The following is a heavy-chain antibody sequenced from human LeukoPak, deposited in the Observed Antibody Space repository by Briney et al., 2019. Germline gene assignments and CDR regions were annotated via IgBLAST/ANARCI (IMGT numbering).Heavy chain of an antibody. CDR2: ICYSGST. Sequence: SETLSLTCTVSGGSISSYYWSWIRQPPGKGLEWIGYICYSGSTNYNPSLKSRVTISVDTSKNQFSLKLSSVTAADTAVYYCARVGEAGMDVWGQGTTVTVSS. CDR1: GGSISSYY. CDR3: ARVGEAGMDV. J-gene: IGHJ6*02. D-gene: IGHD3-10*01. V-gene: IGHV4-59*01.